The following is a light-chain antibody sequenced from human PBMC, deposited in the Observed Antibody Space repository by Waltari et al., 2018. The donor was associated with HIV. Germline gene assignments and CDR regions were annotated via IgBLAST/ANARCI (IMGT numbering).Light chain of an antibody. J-gene: IGLJ3*02. CDR1: KIGTKD. CDR2: DDN. Sequence: PSSVSVVPGQTATVACIGHKIGTKDVHWYRQRPGQAPEVVVHDDNDRPSEIPVRISGSNSGDMATLRIENVESDDEAVYSCQVWDPNDDWVFGGGTKLTVL. CDR3: QVWDPNDDWV. V-gene: IGLV3-21*02.